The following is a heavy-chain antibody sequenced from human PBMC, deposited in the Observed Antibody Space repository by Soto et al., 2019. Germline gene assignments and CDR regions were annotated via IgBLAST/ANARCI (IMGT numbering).Heavy chain of an antibody. CDR1: GDSIGTYN. D-gene: IGHD3-10*01. CDR3: VRQWIGALHGLVDV. Sequence: QVQLQASGPGLVKPSDTLSLTCTVSGDSIGTYNWGWIRQPPGKRLEWIGYIYSNGGTSYNPALKSRVTISEDTSTKQFSLRLSSVTAADTAVYYCVRQWIGALHGLVDVWGQGTTVTVSS. V-gene: IGHV4-59*08. CDR2: IYSNGGT. J-gene: IGHJ6*02.